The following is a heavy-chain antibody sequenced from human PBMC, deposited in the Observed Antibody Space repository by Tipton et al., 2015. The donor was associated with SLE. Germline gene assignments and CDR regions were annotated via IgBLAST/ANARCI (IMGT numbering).Heavy chain of an antibody. D-gene: IGHD2-21*01. CDR1: GGSFSGYY. Sequence: TLSLTCAVYGGSFSGYYWNWIRQPPGKGLEWIGEINHSGSTNYNPSLKSRVTISFDTSKNQLSLKLSSVTAADTAVYYCARGPHGKPPYHYYGMDVWGQGTTVTVSS. J-gene: IGHJ6*02. CDR3: ARGPHGKPPYHYYGMDV. V-gene: IGHV4-34*01. CDR2: INHSGST.